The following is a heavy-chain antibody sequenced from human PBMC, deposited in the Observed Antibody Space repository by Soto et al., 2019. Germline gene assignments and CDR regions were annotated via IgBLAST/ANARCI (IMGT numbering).Heavy chain of an antibody. CDR2: IYYSGST. D-gene: IGHD2-15*01. J-gene: IGHJ3*02. Sequence: SETLSLTCTVSGGSISSSSYYWGWIRQPPGKGLEWIGSIYYSGSTYYNPSLKSRVTISVDTSKNQFSLKLSSVTAADTAVYYCARHEGRGVAAIKAFYIWGQGTMVTVS. V-gene: IGHV4-39*01. CDR3: ARHEGRGVAAIKAFYI. CDR1: GGSISSSSYY.